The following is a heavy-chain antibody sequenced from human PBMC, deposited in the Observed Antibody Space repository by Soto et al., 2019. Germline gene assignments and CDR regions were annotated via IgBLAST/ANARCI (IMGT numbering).Heavy chain of an antibody. V-gene: IGHV1-8*01. CDR1: GYTFTSYD. J-gene: IGHJ3*02. D-gene: IGHD5-12*01. Sequence: EASVKVSCKASGYTFTSYDINWVRQATGQGLEWMGWMNPNSGNTGYAQKFQDRVTMTRNTSISTAYMELSSLRSEDTAVYYCARTVVDIVATDAFDIWGQGTMVTVSS. CDR2: MNPNSGNT. CDR3: ARTVVDIVATDAFDI.